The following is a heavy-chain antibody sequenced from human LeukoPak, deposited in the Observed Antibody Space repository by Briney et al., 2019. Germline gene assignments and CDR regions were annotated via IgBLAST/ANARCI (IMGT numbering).Heavy chain of an antibody. CDR3: ARVGQWLVPFWYFDY. CDR2: ISAYNGNT. J-gene: IGHJ4*02. V-gene: IGHV1-18*01. D-gene: IGHD6-19*01. Sequence: GASVKVSCKASGYTFTSYGISWVRQAPGQGLEWMGWISAYNGNTNYAQKLQGRVTMTTDTSTSTAYMELRSLRSDDTAVYYCARVGQWLVPFWYFDYWGQGTLVTVSS. CDR1: GYTFTSYG.